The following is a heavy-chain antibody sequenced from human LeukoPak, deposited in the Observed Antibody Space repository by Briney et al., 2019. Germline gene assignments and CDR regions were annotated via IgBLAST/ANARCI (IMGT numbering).Heavy chain of an antibody. CDR2: ISSSSSTI. J-gene: IGHJ3*02. CDR1: GFTFSSYW. Sequence: GGSLRLSCAASGFTFSSYWMHWVRQAPGKGLEWVSYISSSSSTIYYADSVKGRFTISRDNAKNSLYLQMNSLRAEDTAVYYCARDSGGFGELLSAPDAFDIWGQGTMVTVSS. D-gene: IGHD3-10*01. V-gene: IGHV3-48*01. CDR3: ARDSGGFGELLSAPDAFDI.